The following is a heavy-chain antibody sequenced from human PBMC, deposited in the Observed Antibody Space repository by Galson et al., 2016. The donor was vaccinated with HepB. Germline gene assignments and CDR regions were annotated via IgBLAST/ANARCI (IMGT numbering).Heavy chain of an antibody. V-gene: IGHV3-23*01. CDR2: ISGSSGDT. CDR1: GFTFSSYA. Sequence: SPRLSCAASGFTFSSYAMSWVRQAPGKGLEWVSSISGSSGDTKYADSVKGRFTISRDDSKNTVSLQMNTLRAEDTAVYYCAKRGARYGYYFDSWGQGTLVTVSS. D-gene: IGHD3-16*02. J-gene: IGHJ4*02. CDR3: AKRGARYGYYFDS.